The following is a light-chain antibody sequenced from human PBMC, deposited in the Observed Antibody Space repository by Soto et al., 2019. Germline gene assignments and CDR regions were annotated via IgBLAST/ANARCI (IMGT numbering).Light chain of an antibody. V-gene: IGKV3-15*01. CDR3: QQYNNWPWT. J-gene: IGKJ1*01. CDR2: GAS. CDR1: QSVSSN. Sequence: EIVMTQSPATLSESPGERATLPCRASQSVSSNLAWYQQKPGQAPRLLIYGASTRATGIPARFSGSGSGTEFSLTISTLQSEDSAVYSCQQYNNWPWTFGQGTKVEIK.